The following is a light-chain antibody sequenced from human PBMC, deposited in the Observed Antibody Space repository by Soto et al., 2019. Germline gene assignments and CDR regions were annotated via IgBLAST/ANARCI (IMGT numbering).Light chain of an antibody. V-gene: IGKV1-5*03. Sequence: DLQLTQSPSTLSASVGDIVTITCRASHSVNSWLAWFQQKPGKAPKLLIYKASTLESGVPSRFSGSGSGTEFTLTISSLQPDDFAAYYCQQYNSYSTFGQGTKV. CDR2: KAS. J-gene: IGKJ1*01. CDR1: HSVNSW. CDR3: QQYNSYST.